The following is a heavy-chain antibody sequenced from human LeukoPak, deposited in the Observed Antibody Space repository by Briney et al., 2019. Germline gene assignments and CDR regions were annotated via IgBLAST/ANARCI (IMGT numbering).Heavy chain of an antibody. Sequence: PGRSLRLSCAASGFTFDDYAMHWVRQAPGKGLGWVSGISWNSGSIGYADSVKGRFTIPRDNAKNSLYLQMKSLRAEDMALYYCARGLHYYYDSSGYYNWFDPWGQGTLVTVSS. CDR3: ARGLHYYYDSSGYYNWFDP. CDR2: ISWNSGSI. V-gene: IGHV3-9*03. CDR1: GFTFDDYA. D-gene: IGHD3-22*01. J-gene: IGHJ5*02.